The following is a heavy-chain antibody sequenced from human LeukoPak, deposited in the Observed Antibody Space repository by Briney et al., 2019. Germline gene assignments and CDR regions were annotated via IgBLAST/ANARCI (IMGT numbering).Heavy chain of an antibody. CDR1: GFTFSSYS. V-gene: IGHV3-21*01. J-gene: IGHJ5*02. D-gene: IGHD6-6*01. Sequence: GGSQRLSCAASGFTFSSYSMNWVRQAPGKGLEWVSSISSSSSYIYYADSVKGRITISRDNAKNSLYLQMNSLRAEDTAVYYCARDGAAGSSSFNWFDPWGQGTLVTVSS. CDR2: ISSSSSYI. CDR3: ARDGAAGSSSFNWFDP.